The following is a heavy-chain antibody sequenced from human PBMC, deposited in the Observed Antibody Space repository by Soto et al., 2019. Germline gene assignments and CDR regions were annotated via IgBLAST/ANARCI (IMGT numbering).Heavy chain of an antibody. CDR2: ISGSGGST. D-gene: IGHD6-19*01. CDR3: AKDGAVAGTGYYYGMDV. V-gene: IGHV3-23*01. J-gene: IGHJ6*02. Sequence: QPGGSLRLSCAASGFTFSSYAMSWVRQAPGKGLEWVSAISGSGGSTYYADSVKGRFTISRDNSKNTLYLQMNSLRAEDTAVYYCAKDGAVAGTGYYYGMDVWGQGTTVTVSS. CDR1: GFTFSSYA.